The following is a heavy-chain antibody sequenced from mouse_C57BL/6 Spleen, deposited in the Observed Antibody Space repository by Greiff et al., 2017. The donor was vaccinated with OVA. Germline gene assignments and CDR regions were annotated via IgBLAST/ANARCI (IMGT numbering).Heavy chain of an antibody. Sequence: EVQLQQSGPELVKPGASVKISCKASGYSFTDYNMNWVKQSNGKSLEWIGVINPNYGTTSYNQKFKGKATLTVDQSSSTAYMQLNSLTSDDSAVYYCARGANYYGSSYNYAMDYWGQGTSVTVSS. D-gene: IGHD1-1*01. V-gene: IGHV1-39*01. CDR3: ARGANYYGSSYNYAMDY. CDR2: INPNYGTT. CDR1: GYSFTDYN. J-gene: IGHJ4*01.